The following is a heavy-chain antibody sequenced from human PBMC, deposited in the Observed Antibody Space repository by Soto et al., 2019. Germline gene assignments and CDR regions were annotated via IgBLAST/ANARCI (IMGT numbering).Heavy chain of an antibody. J-gene: IGHJ5*02. CDR1: GGSISSYY. Sequence: PSETLSLTCTVSGGSISSYYWSWIRQPPGKGLEWIGYIYYSGSTNYNPSLKSRVTISVDTSKNQFSLKLSSVTAADTAVYYCARNTLYYYDSSGYPDTSNWFDPWGQGTLVTVSS. D-gene: IGHD3-22*01. V-gene: IGHV4-59*01. CDR3: ARNTLYYYDSSGYPDTSNWFDP. CDR2: IYYSGST.